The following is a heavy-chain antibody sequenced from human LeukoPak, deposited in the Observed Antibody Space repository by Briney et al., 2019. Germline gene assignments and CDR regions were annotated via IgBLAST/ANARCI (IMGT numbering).Heavy chain of an antibody. CDR3: ARDATMVPLYYYYYMDV. J-gene: IGHJ6*03. Sequence: GGSLRLSCAASGFTFRNYNMNWVRQAPGKGLEWVSSINSSSGYIYYADSVKGRLTISRDNAKNSLYLQMNSLRAEDTAVYYCARDATMVPLYYYYYMDVWGKGTTVTVSS. V-gene: IGHV3-21*01. CDR1: GFTFRNYN. CDR2: INSSSGYI. D-gene: IGHD3-10*01.